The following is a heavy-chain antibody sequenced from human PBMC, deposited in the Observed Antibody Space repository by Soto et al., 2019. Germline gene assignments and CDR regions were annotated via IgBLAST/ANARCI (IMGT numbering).Heavy chain of an antibody. J-gene: IGHJ6*02. V-gene: IGHV3-30*18. Sequence: GGSLRLSCAASGFTFSSYCMHWVRQAPGKGLEWVAVISHDGSNKYYADSVKGRFTISRDNSKNTLYLQMNSLRAEDTAVYYCAKAKYSSSWYSYGMDVWGQGTTVTVSS. CDR3: AKAKYSSSWYSYGMDV. CDR2: ISHDGSNK. CDR1: GFTFSSYC. D-gene: IGHD6-13*01.